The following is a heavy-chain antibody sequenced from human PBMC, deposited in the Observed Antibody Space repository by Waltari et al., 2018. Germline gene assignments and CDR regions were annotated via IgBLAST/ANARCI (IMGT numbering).Heavy chain of an antibody. CDR1: GFAFSSYW. J-gene: IGHJ4*02. CDR3: LGGAGWLTDY. CDR2: IKSDGSNT. D-gene: IGHD2-15*01. V-gene: IGHV3-74*03. Sequence: EVQLVESAGDLVQHGGYLRLACAATGFAFSSYWMQWVRQVPGKGLVWVSLIKSDGSNTEYADSVKGRFTISRDNAKNSLYLQMNSLRVEDTAVYYGLGGAGWLTDYWGQGTLVTVSS.